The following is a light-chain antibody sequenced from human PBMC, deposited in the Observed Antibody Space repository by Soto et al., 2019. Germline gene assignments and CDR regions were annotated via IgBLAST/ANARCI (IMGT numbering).Light chain of an antibody. CDR2: AAS. V-gene: IGKV1-39*01. CDR3: QQSDSTPLFP. CDR1: QSISSY. Sequence: DIQMNQSPSSLSASVGDRVTITCRASQSISSYLNWYQQKPGKAPKLLIYAASSLQSGVPSRFSGSGSGTDFTLTISNLQPEDFATYYCQQSDSTPLFPFGPGTKVDIK. J-gene: IGKJ3*01.